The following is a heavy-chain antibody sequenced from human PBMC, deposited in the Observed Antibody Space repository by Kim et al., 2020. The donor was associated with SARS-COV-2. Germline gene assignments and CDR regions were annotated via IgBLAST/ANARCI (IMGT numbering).Heavy chain of an antibody. Sequence: ASHVKGRFTIPRDKPKNTLFLQIDSLRAEDTAVYYCVRCAGYCSSHDFDFWGQGTLVTVSS. V-gene: IGHV3-23*01. CDR3: VRCAGYCSSHDFDF. D-gene: IGHD3-9*01. J-gene: IGHJ4*02.